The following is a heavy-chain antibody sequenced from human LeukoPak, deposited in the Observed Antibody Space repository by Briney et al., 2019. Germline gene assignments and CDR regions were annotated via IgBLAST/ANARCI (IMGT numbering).Heavy chain of an antibody. V-gene: IGHV1-18*01. Sequence: ASVKVSCKASGYTFTSYGISWVRQAPGQGLEWMGWISAYNGNTNYAQKLQGRVTITADESTSTAYMELSSLRSEDTAVYYCARELVPAVGYYYGMDVWGQGTTVTVSS. CDR1: GYTFTSYG. J-gene: IGHJ6*02. CDR2: ISAYNGNT. D-gene: IGHD2-2*01. CDR3: ARELVPAVGYYYGMDV.